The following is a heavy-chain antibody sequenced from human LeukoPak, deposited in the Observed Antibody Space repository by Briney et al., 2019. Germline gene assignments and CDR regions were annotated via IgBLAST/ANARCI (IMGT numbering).Heavy chain of an antibody. CDR3: AKGQELDDGVFDS. CDR1: GFTVSNSY. CDR2: IYSGGST. Sequence: GGSLRLSCAASGFTVSNSYMSWVRQAPGKGLEWVSFIYSGGSTYYADSVKGRFTISRDNSKNTLYLQLNSLRVEDTAIYYCAKGQELDDGVFDSWGQGTLVTVSS. V-gene: IGHV3-53*01. D-gene: IGHD1-1*01. J-gene: IGHJ4*02.